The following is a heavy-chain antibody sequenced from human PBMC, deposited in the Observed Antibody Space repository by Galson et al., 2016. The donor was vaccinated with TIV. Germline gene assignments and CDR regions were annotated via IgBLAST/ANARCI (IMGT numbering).Heavy chain of an antibody. Sequence: SVKVSCKASGYTFNKYGVSWVRQAPGQGLEWMGGIIPMSGEVKYAEKFQDRVTISATESYMELSSLRPDDTAVYYCARKMGGGSAFDSWGQGTLVTVSS. CDR3: ARKMGGGSAFDS. V-gene: IGHV1-69*13. CDR1: GYTFNKYG. D-gene: IGHD3-16*01. J-gene: IGHJ4*02. CDR2: IIPMSGEV.